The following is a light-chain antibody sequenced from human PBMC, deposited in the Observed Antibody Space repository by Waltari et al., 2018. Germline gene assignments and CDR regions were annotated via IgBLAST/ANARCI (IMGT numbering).Light chain of an antibody. CDR2: GAS. V-gene: IGKV3-20*01. Sequence: EVVLTQSPGTLSLSPGERATLSCRASQSVASNHLAWDQHKPGQAPRLLIYGASSRVTGIPDRFSGSGSGTDFTLTISRLEPEDFAVYYCQQYGSWYIFGQGTKLEIK. J-gene: IGKJ2*01. CDR3: QQYGSWYI. CDR1: QSVASNH.